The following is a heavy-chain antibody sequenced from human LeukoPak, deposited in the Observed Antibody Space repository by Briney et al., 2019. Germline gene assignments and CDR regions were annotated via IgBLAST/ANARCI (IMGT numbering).Heavy chain of an antibody. CDR3: AKSRIFAARFAEYCFDY. J-gene: IGHJ4*02. Sequence: GGSRRLSCAASGFTFSSYGMHWVRQAPGKGLEWVAVISYDGSNKYYADSVKGRFTISRDNSKNTLYLQMNSLRAEDTAVYYCAKSRIFAARFAEYCFDYWGQGTLVTVSS. D-gene: IGHD2/OR15-2a*01. CDR1: GFTFSSYG. CDR2: ISYDGSNK. V-gene: IGHV3-30*18.